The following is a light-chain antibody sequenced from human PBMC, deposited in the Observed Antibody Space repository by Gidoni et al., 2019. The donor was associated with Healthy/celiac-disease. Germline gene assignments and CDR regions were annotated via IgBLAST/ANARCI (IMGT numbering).Light chain of an antibody. CDR2: AAS. Sequence: DYQMTQSPSSLSASVGDRVTITCRASQGISNSLAWYQQKPGKAPKLLLYAASRLESGVPSRFSGSGSGTDYTLTISSLQPEDFATYYCQQYYSTLLLTFGGXTKVEIK. J-gene: IGKJ4*01. V-gene: IGKV1-NL1*01. CDR1: QGISNS. CDR3: QQYYSTLLLT.